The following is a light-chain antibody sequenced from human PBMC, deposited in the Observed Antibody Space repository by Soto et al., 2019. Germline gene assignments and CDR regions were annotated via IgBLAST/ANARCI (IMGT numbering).Light chain of an antibody. Sequence: QSAVTQPPSASGTPGQRVTISCSGSSSNIGSNYVYWYQQLPGTAPKLLIQRNNQRPSGVPDRFSGSKSGTSASLAISGLRSEDEADYYCAAWDDSLSALVFGGGTKLTVL. CDR3: AAWDDSLSALV. CDR2: RNN. CDR1: SSNIGSNY. J-gene: IGLJ3*02. V-gene: IGLV1-47*01.